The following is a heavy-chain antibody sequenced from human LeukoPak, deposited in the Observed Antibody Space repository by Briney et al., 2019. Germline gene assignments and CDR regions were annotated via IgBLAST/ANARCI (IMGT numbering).Heavy chain of an antibody. CDR3: ARNTYYYDSSGYSGDYYYYYGMDV. D-gene: IGHD3-22*01. CDR1: GFTFSSYA. Sequence: GGSLRLSCAASGFTFSSYAMHWVRQAPGKGLEWVAVISYDGSNKYYADSVKGRFTISRDNSKNTLYLQMNSLRAEDTAVYYCARNTYYYDSSGYSGDYYYYYGMDVWGQGTTVTVSS. J-gene: IGHJ6*02. CDR2: ISYDGSNK. V-gene: IGHV3-30-3*01.